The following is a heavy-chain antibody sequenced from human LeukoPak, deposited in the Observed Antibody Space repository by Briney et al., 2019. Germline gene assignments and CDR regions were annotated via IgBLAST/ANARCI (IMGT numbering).Heavy chain of an antibody. CDR3: ARDAPGIAVAAYFDY. J-gene: IGHJ4*02. Sequence: PGRSLRLSCAASGFTSCSYSTHCVRHAPGKGLEWVAVIWYDGSNKYYADSLKGRFTISRANSKNTLSLQINMLRAEDTAVYYCARDAPGIAVAAYFDYWGQGALVTVSS. CDR2: IWYDGSNK. D-gene: IGHD6-19*01. CDR1: GFTSCSYS. V-gene: IGHV3-33*01.